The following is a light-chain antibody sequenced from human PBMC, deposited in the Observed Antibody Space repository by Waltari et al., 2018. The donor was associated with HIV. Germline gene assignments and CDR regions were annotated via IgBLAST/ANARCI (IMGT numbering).Light chain of an antibody. CDR2: QDS. Sequence: SYELTQPPSVSVSPGQTASITCSGDKLGDKYACWYQQKPGQSPGLVIYQDSKRPSGIPERFAGYNSGNTATLTISGTQAMDEADYYCQAWDSSVVFGGGTKLTVL. CDR3: QAWDSSVV. CDR1: KLGDKY. V-gene: IGLV3-1*01. J-gene: IGLJ2*01.